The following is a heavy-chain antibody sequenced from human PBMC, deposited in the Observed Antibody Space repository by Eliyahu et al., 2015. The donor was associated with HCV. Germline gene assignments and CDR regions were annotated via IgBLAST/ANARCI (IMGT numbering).Heavy chain of an antibody. V-gene: IGHV3-23*01. Sequence: EVQLLESGGGLIQPGGSLRLSCAASGFTFSSYAMSWVRQAPGKGLEWVSGISGSGGTTYYXXSVEGRFTXSRXNSKNTVYLHMSSLRADDTAVYYCAKGGPNYCTSTSCPIDYWGQGTLVTVSS. CDR2: ISGSGGTT. D-gene: IGHD2-2*01. CDR3: AKGGPNYCTSTSCPIDY. CDR1: GFTFSSYA. J-gene: IGHJ4*02.